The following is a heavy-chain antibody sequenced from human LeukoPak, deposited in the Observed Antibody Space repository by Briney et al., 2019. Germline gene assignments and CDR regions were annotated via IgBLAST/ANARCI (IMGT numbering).Heavy chain of an antibody. CDR2: IYYSGTT. CDR1: GGSISSYY. V-gene: IGHV4-59*01. J-gene: IGHJ4*02. Sequence: SETLSLTCTVSGGSISSYYWSWIRQPPGKGLEWIGYIYYSGTTNYNPSLESRVTISVDTSKNQFSLKLSSVTAADTAVYYCARGVYIAAAQYGYWGQGTLVTVST. CDR3: ARGVYIAAAQYGY. D-gene: IGHD6-13*01.